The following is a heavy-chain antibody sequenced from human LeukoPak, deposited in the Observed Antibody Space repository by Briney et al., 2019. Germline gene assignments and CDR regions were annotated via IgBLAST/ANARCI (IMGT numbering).Heavy chain of an antibody. Sequence: GGSLRLSCAASGFTFNRYWMTWVRQAPGKGLAWVANIKLDGSEKYYVDSVKGRFTISRDNAKNSLYLQMNSLRAEDTAVYYCARGTTVTTSGLYYYYYMDVWGKGTTVTISS. J-gene: IGHJ6*03. V-gene: IGHV3-7*01. CDR1: GFTFNRYW. D-gene: IGHD4-17*01. CDR2: IKLDGSEK. CDR3: ARGTTVTTSGLYYYYYMDV.